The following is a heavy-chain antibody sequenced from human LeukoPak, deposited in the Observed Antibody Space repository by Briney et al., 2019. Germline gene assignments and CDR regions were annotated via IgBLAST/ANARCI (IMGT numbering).Heavy chain of an antibody. CDR3: ARDSYRALEY. J-gene: IGHJ4*02. CDR1: GFTFSSHW. CDR2: INEDGSER. Sequence: GGSLRLSCSASGFTFSSHWMSWVHQAPGKGLEWVAHINEDGSERYYVDSVKGRFTTSRDNAKNSLYLQMNSLRDEDTAVYYCARDSYRALEYWGQGNLVTVSS. D-gene: IGHD1-14*01. V-gene: IGHV3-7*01.